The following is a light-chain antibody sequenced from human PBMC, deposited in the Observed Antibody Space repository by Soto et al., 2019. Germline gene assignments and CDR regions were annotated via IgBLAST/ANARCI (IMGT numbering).Light chain of an antibody. CDR1: QSVSSY. Sequence: EIVLTQSPATLSLSPGERATLSCRASQSVSSYLAWYQQKPGQAPRLLIYDASNRSTGIPARFSGSRSGTDLTLTISSLEPQDFSVYYCQERSNWPLFTFCPGTKVDIK. V-gene: IGKV3-11*01. J-gene: IGKJ3*01. CDR3: QERSNWPLFT. CDR2: DAS.